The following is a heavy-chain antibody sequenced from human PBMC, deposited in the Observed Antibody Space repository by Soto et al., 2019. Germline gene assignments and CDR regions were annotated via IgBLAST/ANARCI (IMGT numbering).Heavy chain of an antibody. J-gene: IGHJ6*02. D-gene: IGHD2-15*01. Sequence: QVQLVQSGAEVKKPGSSVKVSCKASGGTFSTYAISWVRQAPGQGLEWMGGLIPIFGTADYAQKFQGRVTITADESTSTAYMELSSLRSQDTAVYYCARHPGSPYYYYGMDVWGQGTTVTVSS. V-gene: IGHV1-69*12. CDR3: ARHPGSPYYYYGMDV. CDR1: GGTFSTYA. CDR2: LIPIFGTA.